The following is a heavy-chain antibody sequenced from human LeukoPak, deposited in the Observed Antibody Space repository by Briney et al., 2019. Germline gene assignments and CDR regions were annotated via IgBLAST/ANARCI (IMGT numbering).Heavy chain of an antibody. CDR1: GFTLSNYV. D-gene: IGHD3-22*01. V-gene: IGHV3-23*01. CDR2: ISGSGFST. Sequence: PGGSLRLSCAVSGFTLSNYVISWVRQAPGNGLEWCTGISGSGFSTNYADSVKARFTISRDNPKNTLYVQMNSLRAEDTAVYFCAKRGVVIRVILVGFHKEAYYFDSWGQGALVIVSS. J-gene: IGHJ4*02. CDR3: AKRGVVIRVILVGFHKEAYYFDS.